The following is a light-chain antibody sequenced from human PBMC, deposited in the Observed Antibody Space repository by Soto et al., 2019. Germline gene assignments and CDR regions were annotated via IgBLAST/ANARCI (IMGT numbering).Light chain of an antibody. CDR2: DAS. CDR3: PHRSIWPLS. Sequence: EIVLTQSPATLSLSPGERATLSCRASQSVSSYLAWYQQKPGQAPRLLIYDASNRATGIPARFSGSGSGTDFTLTISCLEPEDFAGYYCPHRSIWPLSFGVGTQVQIK. J-gene: IGKJ4*01. CDR1: QSVSSY. V-gene: IGKV3-11*01.